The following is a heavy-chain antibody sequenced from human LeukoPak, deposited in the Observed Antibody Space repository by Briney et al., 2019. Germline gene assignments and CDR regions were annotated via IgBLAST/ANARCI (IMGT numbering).Heavy chain of an antibody. CDR3: ARNPGGGYDFWSGSINYYYGVDV. J-gene: IGHJ6*02. D-gene: IGHD3-3*01. CDR1: GGSISSGGYY. V-gene: IGHV4-31*03. CDR2: IYYSGST. Sequence: PSQTLSLTCTVSGGSISSGGYYWSWIRQHPGKGLEWIGYIYYSGSTYYNPSLKSRVTISVDTSKNQFSLKLSSVTAADTAVYYCARNPGGGYDFWSGSINYYYGVDVWGQGTTVTVSS.